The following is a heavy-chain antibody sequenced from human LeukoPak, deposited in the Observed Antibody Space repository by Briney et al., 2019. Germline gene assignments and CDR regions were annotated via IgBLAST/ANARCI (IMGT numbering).Heavy chain of an antibody. CDR2: ISGSGGST. D-gene: IGHD3-10*01. V-gene: IGHV3-23*01. J-gene: IGHJ4*02. CDR1: GFTFSSYA. CDR3: AKEVWFGELLFHYFDY. Sequence: GGSLRLSCAASGFTFSSYAMSWVRQAPGKGLEWVSAISGSGGSTYYADFVKGRFTISRDNSKNTLYLQMNGLRAEDTAVYYCAKEVWFGELLFHYFDYWGQGTLVTVSS.